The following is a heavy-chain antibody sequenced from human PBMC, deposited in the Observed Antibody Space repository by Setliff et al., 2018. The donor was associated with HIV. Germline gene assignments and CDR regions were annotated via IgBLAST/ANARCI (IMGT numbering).Heavy chain of an antibody. CDR3: ARGKTWLRFLDY. CDR2: IDTHSGYT. CDR1: GYTFNNYG. V-gene: IGHV1-18*01. D-gene: IGHD5-12*01. J-gene: IGHJ4*02. Sequence: ASVKVSCKASGYTFNNYGISWVRQAPGQGLEWMGWIDTHSGYTNYAQNVQGRVTVTMDTSTSTAYMELRSLKSDDTAVYYCARGKTWLRFLDYWGQGTPVTVSS.